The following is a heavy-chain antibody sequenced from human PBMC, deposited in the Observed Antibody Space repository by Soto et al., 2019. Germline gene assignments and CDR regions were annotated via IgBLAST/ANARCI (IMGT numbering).Heavy chain of an antibody. V-gene: IGHV1-69*01. Sequence: QVQLVQSGAEVKKPGSSVKVSCKASGGTFSSYAISWVRQAPGQGLEWMGGIIPIFGTANYAQKVQGRVTITADESTSTAYMELSSLRSEDTAVYYCAGSGDTVPFSACEVSGFDPWGQGTLVTVSS. J-gene: IGHJ5*02. CDR2: IIPIFGTA. CDR3: AGSGDTVPFSACEVSGFDP. D-gene: IGHD7-27*01. CDR1: GGTFSSYA.